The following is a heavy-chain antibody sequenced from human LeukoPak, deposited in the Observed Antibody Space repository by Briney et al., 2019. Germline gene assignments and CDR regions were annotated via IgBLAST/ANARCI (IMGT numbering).Heavy chain of an antibody. Sequence: PGGSLRLSCAASGFTFSSYGMNWVRQAPGKGLEWVSSISSSSSYIYYADSVKGRFTISRDNAKNSLYLQMNSLRAEDTAVYYCARDIDYYGSDALLDIWGQGTMVTVSS. V-gene: IGHV3-21*01. CDR1: GFTFSSYG. D-gene: IGHD3-10*01. J-gene: IGHJ3*02. CDR2: ISSSSSYI. CDR3: ARDIDYYGSDALLDI.